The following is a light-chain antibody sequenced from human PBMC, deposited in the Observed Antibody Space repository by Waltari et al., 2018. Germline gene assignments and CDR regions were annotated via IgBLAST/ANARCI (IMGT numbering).Light chain of an antibody. CDR3: ASETSTTTLYV. J-gene: IGLJ1*01. CDR1: RSDIGFYTF. Sequence: HSALTPPASVSGSPGQPLTIPCTGTRSDIGFYTFLPWYQTPPVKAPKVMIYHVLNRPSGFSNRFSGSKSGNTASLTISGLQPEDEADYYCASETSTTTLYVFGSGTKVTVL. CDR2: HVL. V-gene: IGLV2-14*03.